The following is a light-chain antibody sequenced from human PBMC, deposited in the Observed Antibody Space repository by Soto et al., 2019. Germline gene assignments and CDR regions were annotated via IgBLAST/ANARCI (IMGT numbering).Light chain of an antibody. Sequence: QPVLTQSPSASASLGASVKLTCTLSSGHSSYAIAWHQQQPEKGPRYLMKLNSDGSHSKGDGIPDRFSGSSSGAERYLTISSLQSDDEADYYCQTWGTGDWVFGGGTKLTVL. CDR1: SGHSSYA. CDR3: QTWGTGDWV. CDR2: LNSDGSH. J-gene: IGLJ3*02. V-gene: IGLV4-69*01.